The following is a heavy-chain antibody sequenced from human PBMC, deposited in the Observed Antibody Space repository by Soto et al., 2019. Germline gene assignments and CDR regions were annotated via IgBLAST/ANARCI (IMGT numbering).Heavy chain of an antibody. J-gene: IGHJ4*02. Sequence: PGGSLRLSCAASGFTFSSYAMSWVRQAPGKGLEWVSAISGSGGSTYYADSVKGRFTISRDNSKNTLYLQMNSLRAEDTAVYYGADTSIAVAAPLDEWGQGTLVTVSS. V-gene: IGHV3-23*01. CDR3: ADTSIAVAAPLDE. CDR2: ISGSGGST. CDR1: GFTFSSYA. D-gene: IGHD6-19*01.